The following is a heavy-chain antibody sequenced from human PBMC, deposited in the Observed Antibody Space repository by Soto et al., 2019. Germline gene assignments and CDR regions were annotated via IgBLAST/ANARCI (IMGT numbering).Heavy chain of an antibody. D-gene: IGHD1-26*01. CDR2: IKSKSAGETT. CDR1: GFSFRTTG. CDR3: STGSSFSGSVFDY. V-gene: IGHV3-15*05. Sequence: EVQLVESGGGLVKPGGSLRLSFAASGFSFRTTGMAWVRQAPGKGLEWVGRIKSKSAGETTDYADPVKGRFTISRDDSKVTLYLHMDSLETGDTAVYYCSTGSSFSGSVFDYWGQGTLVTVSS. J-gene: IGHJ4*02.